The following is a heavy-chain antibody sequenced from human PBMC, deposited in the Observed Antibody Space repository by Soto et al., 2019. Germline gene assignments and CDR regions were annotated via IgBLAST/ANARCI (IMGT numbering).Heavy chain of an antibody. CDR1: GGSVSSGSYY. J-gene: IGHJ6*02. CDR3: ARDRNVRGYSGYDQIRYYYSGLDV. V-gene: IGHV4-61*01. D-gene: IGHD5-12*01. CDR2: IYYTGSS. Sequence: PSETLSLTCTVSGGSVSSGSYYWSWIRQPPGKGLEWIGNIYYTGSSDYNPSLKRRVIISRDTSKNQFSLKLSSVTAADTAVYYCARDRNVRGYSGYDQIRYYYSGLDVWGQGTTVTVSS.